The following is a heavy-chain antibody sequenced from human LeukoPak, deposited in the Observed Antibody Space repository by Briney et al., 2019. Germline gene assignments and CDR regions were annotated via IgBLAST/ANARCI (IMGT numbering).Heavy chain of an antibody. CDR3: ARVVYCSSTSCYGSWFDP. CDR2: ISSSGSTI. D-gene: IGHD2-2*01. V-gene: IGHV3-48*03. Sequence: GGSLRLSCAASGFTFSSYEMNWVRQAPGKGLEWVSYISSSGSTIHYADSVKGRFTISRDNAKNSLYLQMNSLRAEDTAVYYCARVVYCSSTSCYGSWFDPWGQGTLVTVSS. CDR1: GFTFSSYE. J-gene: IGHJ5*02.